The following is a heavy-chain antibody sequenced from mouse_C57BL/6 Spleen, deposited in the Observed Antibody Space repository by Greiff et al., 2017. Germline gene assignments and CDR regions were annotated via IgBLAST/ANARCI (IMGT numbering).Heavy chain of an antibody. CDR2: ISYDGSN. CDR1: GYSITSGYY. J-gene: IGHJ3*01. V-gene: IGHV3-6*01. Sequence: EVQLQQSGPGLVKPSQSLSLTCSVTGYSITSGYYWNWIRQFPGNKLEWMGYISYDGSNNYNPSLKNRISITRDTSKNQFFLKLNSVTTEDTATYDCAAYETFAYWGQGTLVTVSA. D-gene: IGHD6-5*01. CDR3: AAYETFAY.